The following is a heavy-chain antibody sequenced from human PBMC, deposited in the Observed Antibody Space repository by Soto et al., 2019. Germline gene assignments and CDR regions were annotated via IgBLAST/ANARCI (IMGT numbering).Heavy chain of an antibody. CDR2: IYYSGST. V-gene: IGHV4-61*01. Sequence: QVQLQESGPGLVKPSETLSLTCTVSGGSVSSGSYYWSWIRQPPGKGLEWIGYIYYSGSTNYNPSLKCRVTISVDTSKNQFSLKLSSVTAADTAVYYCGRIVLVPAAMWGGFDYWGQGTLVTVSS. CDR3: GRIVLVPAAMWGGFDY. J-gene: IGHJ4*02. CDR1: GGSVSSGSYY. D-gene: IGHD2-2*01.